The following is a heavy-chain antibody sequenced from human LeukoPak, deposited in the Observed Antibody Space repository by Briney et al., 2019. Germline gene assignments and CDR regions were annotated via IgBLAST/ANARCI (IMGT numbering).Heavy chain of an antibody. CDR3: AKGSDYDSKYYYYYMDV. V-gene: IGHV3-21*04. CDR1: GFTFSSYS. CDR2: ISSSSNYI. D-gene: IGHD3-22*01. J-gene: IGHJ6*03. Sequence: GGSLRLSCAASGFTFSSYSMNWVRQAPGKGLEWVSFISSSSNYIYYADSVKGRFTISRDNAKNSLYLQMNSLRAEDTAVYYCAKGSDYDSKYYYYYMDVWGKGTTVTVSS.